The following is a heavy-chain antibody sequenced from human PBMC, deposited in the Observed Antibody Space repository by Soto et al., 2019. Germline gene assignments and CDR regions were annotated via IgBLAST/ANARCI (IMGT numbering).Heavy chain of an antibody. CDR3: ARAAKTYSAFDI. CDR2: IYSGGST. Sequence: GSLRLSCAASGFSFSSFGMNWVRQAPGKGPEWVSLIYSGGSTDYADSMKGRFTISRDNSKNSLFLQMNSLRAEDTAVYYCARAAKTYSAFDILGQGTTVTVSS. J-gene: IGHJ3*02. CDR1: GFSFSSFG. V-gene: IGHV3-66*01. D-gene: IGHD2-15*01.